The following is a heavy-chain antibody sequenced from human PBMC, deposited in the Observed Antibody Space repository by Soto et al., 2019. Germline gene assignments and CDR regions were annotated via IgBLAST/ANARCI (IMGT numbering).Heavy chain of an antibody. CDR2: ISYDGSYT. V-gene: IGHV3-30*18. CDR1: GFSFSGFA. Sequence: QVQLVESGGGAVQPGRSLRVSCVASGFSFSGFAMHWVRQAPGKGLEPVAVISYDGSYTHHSDSVKGRFTISRDNSKNTLYLQMTSLRTEDTAVYYCAKDQGVGGTLGLFHYWGQGILVTVSS. J-gene: IGHJ4*02. CDR3: AKDQGVGGTLGLFHY. D-gene: IGHD1-26*01.